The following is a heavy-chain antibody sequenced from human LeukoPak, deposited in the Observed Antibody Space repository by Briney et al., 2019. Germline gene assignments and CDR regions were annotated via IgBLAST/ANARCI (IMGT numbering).Heavy chain of an antibody. Sequence: GGSLRLSCAASGFTFSSYAMSWVRQAPGKGLEWVAVISYDGSNKYYADSVKGRFTISRDISKNTLYLQMNSLKAEDTAVYYCAKDRHPPMVRGVIITRDYYGMDVWGQGTTVTVSS. CDR3: AKDRHPPMVRGVIITRDYYGMDV. CDR2: ISYDGSNK. CDR1: GFTFSSYA. D-gene: IGHD3-10*01. V-gene: IGHV3-30*18. J-gene: IGHJ6*02.